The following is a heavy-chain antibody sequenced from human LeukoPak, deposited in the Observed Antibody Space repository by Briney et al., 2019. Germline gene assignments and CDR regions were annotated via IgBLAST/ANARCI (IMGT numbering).Heavy chain of an antibody. J-gene: IGHJ3*02. D-gene: IGHD3-3*01. CDR1: GYTFTGYY. Sequence: ASVKVSCKASGYTFTGYYMHWVRQAPGQGLEWMGWINPNSGGTNYAQKFQGRVTMTRDTSISTAYMELSRLRSDDTAVYYCARVWGVTYYDFWSGYESSFDIWGQGTKVTVSS. V-gene: IGHV1-2*02. CDR3: ARVWGVTYYDFWSGYESSFDI. CDR2: INPNSGGT.